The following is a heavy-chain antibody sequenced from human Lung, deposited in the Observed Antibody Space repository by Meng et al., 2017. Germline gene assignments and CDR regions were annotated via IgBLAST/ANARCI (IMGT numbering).Heavy chain of an antibody. J-gene: IGHJ4*02. CDR2: IIPAFGAP. CDR1: GGTLNSYA. CDR3: ARVERTYYDYV. V-gene: IGHV1-69*01. Sequence: QWRLVPAGAEVKRPGSSVKASCKAPGGTLNSYAIGWVRQAPGQGLEWMGGIIPAFGAPNHAQKFQGRVRITADESTTTAYMELSSLRSEDTAVYFCARVERTYYDYVWGLGALVTVSS. D-gene: IGHD3-16*01.